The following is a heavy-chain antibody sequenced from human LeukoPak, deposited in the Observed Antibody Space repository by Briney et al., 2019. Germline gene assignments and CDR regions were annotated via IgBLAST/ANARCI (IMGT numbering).Heavy chain of an antibody. CDR1: GFTFSSYG. J-gene: IGHJ5*02. V-gene: IGHV3-33*01. CDR3: ARGAYTARFPFDP. D-gene: IGHD5-18*01. CDR2: IWYDGSNK. Sequence: GGSLRLSCAASGFTFSSYGMHWVRQAPGKGLEWVAVIWYDGSNKYYADSVKGRFTISRDNSKNTLYLQMNSLRAGDTAVYYCARGAYTARFPFDPWGQGTLVTVSS.